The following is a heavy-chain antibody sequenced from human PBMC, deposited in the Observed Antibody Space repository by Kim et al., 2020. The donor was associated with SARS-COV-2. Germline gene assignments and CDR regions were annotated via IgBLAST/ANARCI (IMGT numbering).Heavy chain of an antibody. CDR3: ARTYYYGSGSFL. D-gene: IGHD3-10*01. V-gene: IGHV1-3*01. J-gene: IGHJ4*02. Sequence: KSSQKFQGRVTITRDTSASTAYMEMSSLRSEDTAVYYCARTYYYGSGSFLWGQGTLVTVSS.